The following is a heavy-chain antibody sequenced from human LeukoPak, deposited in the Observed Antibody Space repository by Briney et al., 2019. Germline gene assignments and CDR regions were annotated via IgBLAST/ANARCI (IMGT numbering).Heavy chain of an antibody. J-gene: IGHJ4*02. CDR3: ARDLSPSLLWFGGVDY. CDR2: IYYSGST. V-gene: IGHV4-59*12. CDR1: GGSISSYY. Sequence: SETLSLTCTVSGGSISSYYWSWIRQPPGKGLEWIGYIYYSGSTYYNPSLKSRVTISVDTSKNQFSLKLSSVTAADTAVYYCARDLSPSLLWFGGVDYWGQGTLVTVSS. D-gene: IGHD3-10*01.